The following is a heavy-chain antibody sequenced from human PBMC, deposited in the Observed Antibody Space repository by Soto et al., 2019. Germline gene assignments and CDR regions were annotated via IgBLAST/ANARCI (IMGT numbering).Heavy chain of an antibody. Sequence: PGGSLRLSCAASGFTFSSYGMHWVRQAPGKGLEWVAVISYDGSNKYYADSVKGRFTISRDNSKNTLYLQMNSLRAEDTAVYYCAKDSGYDYSFLDYWGQGTLVTVSS. CDR3: AKDSGYDYSFLDY. CDR1: GFTFSSYG. CDR2: ISYDGSNK. D-gene: IGHD5-12*01. J-gene: IGHJ4*02. V-gene: IGHV3-30*18.